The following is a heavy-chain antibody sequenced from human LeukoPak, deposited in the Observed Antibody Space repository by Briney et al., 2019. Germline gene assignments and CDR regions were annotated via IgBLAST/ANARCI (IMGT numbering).Heavy chain of an antibody. CDR3: ARAPSGRPFDY. V-gene: IGHV1-46*01. Sequence: GASVNVSCTVSGYTFTSYYMHWVRQAPGQGLEWMGIINPSGGSTSYAQKLQSRVTMTRDTSTSTVYMELSSLRSEDTAVYYCARAPSGRPFDYWGQGTLVTVSS. J-gene: IGHJ4*02. CDR1: GYTFTSYY. CDR2: INPSGGST.